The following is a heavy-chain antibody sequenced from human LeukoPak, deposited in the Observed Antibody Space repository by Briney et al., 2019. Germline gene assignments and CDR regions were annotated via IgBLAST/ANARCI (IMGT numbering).Heavy chain of an antibody. CDR2: INHSGST. Sequence: SETLSLTCAVYGGSFSGYYWSWIRQPPGKGLEWIGEINHSGSTNYNPALKSRLSISLDTSKNQFSLNLYSLTAADTAVYYCARHGSDWSFDYWGQGTLITVSS. CDR1: GGSFSGYY. J-gene: IGHJ4*02. V-gene: IGHV4-34*01. D-gene: IGHD6-19*01. CDR3: ARHGSDWSFDY.